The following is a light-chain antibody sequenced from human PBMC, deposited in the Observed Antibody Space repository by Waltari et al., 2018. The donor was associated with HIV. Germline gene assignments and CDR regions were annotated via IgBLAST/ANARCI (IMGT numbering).Light chain of an antibody. CDR1: KQRNYY. CDR3: ASRDNNGKRVL. J-gene: IGLJ3*02. Sequence: YELTQKPAVSVNLGKKVTNKCKGEKQRNYYARWHQQKPGQAPILVIYDKNTRPSGIPDRFSGSTSGNTASLTITGSQAEDEADYYCASRDNNGKRVLFGGGTKVTVL. V-gene: IGLV3-19*01. CDR2: DKN.